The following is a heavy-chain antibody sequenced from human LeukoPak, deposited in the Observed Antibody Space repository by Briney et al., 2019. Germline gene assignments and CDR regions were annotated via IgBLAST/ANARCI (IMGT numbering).Heavy chain of an antibody. V-gene: IGHV3-74*01. Sequence: PGGSLRLSCAASGFTFSSYSMNWVRQAPGKGLVWVSRINSDGSTTSYADSVKGRFTISRDNAKNTLYLQMNSLRAEDTAVYYCARDRSLTATTSAFNIWGQGTMVTVSS. CDR1: GFTFSSYS. D-gene: IGHD1-20*01. J-gene: IGHJ3*02. CDR2: INSDGSTT. CDR3: ARDRSLTATTSAFNI.